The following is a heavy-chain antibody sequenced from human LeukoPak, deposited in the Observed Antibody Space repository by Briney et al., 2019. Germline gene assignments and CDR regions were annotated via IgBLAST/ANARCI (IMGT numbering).Heavy chain of an antibody. D-gene: IGHD3-22*01. CDR2: IRYDGSNQ. V-gene: IGHV3-30*02. CDR3: RIGYDSSGYYPPDLFDD. J-gene: IGHJ4*02. CDR1: GFTFSTYD. Sequence: GGSLRLSCAASGFTFSTYDMHWVRQAPGKGLEWVAFIRYDGSNQYYADSVTGRFTISRDNSKNTLYLQMSSLRVEDTAMYYCRIGYDSSGYYPPDLFDDWGQGTLVTVSS.